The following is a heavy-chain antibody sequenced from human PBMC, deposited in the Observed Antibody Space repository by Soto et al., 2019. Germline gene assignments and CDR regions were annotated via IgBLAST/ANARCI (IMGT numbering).Heavy chain of an antibody. CDR2: IYHSGTT. V-gene: IGHV4-30-2*01. Sequence: TLCLTCTVSGGSIGNDDYSWSWVRQPPGKGLEWIGYIYHSGTTYYNPSLTSRVTISVDGSNNQFSLKLTSMTAADTAVYYCATVIPATRYFAYWGQGMLVTVS. D-gene: IGHD2-15*01. CDR1: GGSIGNDDYS. CDR3: ATVIPATRYFAY. J-gene: IGHJ4*02.